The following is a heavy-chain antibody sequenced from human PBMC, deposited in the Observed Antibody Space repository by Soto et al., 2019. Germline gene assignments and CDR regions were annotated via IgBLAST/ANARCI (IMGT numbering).Heavy chain of an antibody. V-gene: IGHV4-59*01. D-gene: IGHD3-10*01. CDR2: IYYSGST. CDR3: ARSYGSGSYYDYYYGMDV. CDR1: GGSISSYY. Sequence: SETLSLTCTVSGGSISSYYWSWIRQPPGKGLEWIGYIYYSGSTNYNPSLKSRVTISVDTSKNQLSLRLSSVTAADTAVYYCARSYGSGSYYDYYYGMDVWGQGTTVTVSS. J-gene: IGHJ6*02.